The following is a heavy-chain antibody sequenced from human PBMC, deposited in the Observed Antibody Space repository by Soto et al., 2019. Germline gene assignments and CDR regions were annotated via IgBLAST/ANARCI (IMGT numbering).Heavy chain of an antibody. D-gene: IGHD3-22*01. J-gene: IGHJ5*02. CDR3: ARDRNTPYYYDSSGPNWFDP. CDR1: GFTFSSYS. V-gene: IGHV3-21*01. Sequence: PGGYLRLSCAASGFTFSSYSMNWVRQAPGKGLEWVSSISSSSSYIYYADSVKGRFTISRDNAKNSLYLQMNSLRAEDTAVYYCARDRNTPYYYDSSGPNWFDPWGQGTLVTVSS. CDR2: ISSSSSYI.